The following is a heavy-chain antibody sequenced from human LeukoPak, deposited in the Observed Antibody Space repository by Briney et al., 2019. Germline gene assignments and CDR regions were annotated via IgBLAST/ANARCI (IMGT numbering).Heavy chain of an antibody. CDR2: IDANNGDT. CDR3: ARDPSSVTLYFFDY. CDR1: GYTFRGNY. Sequence: ASVKISCKASGYTFRGNYIHWLRQAPGQGLEWMGWIDANNGDTKSAQKFQGRVTMSRDTSISTAYMDLSSLSPDDAAGYYCARDPSSVTLYFFDYWGQGTLVTVSS. D-gene: IGHD4-11*01. J-gene: IGHJ4*02. V-gene: IGHV1-2*02.